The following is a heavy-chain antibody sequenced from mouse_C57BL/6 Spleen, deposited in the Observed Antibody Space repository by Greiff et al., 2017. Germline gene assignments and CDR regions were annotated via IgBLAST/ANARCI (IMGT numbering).Heavy chain of an antibody. D-gene: IGHD1-1*01. CDR3: ARDYGSSSRYFDV. CDR2: IYPGSGNT. V-gene: IGHV1-66*01. J-gene: IGHJ1*03. Sequence: VKLQQSGPELVKPGASVKISCKASGYSFTSYYIHWVKQRPGQGLEWIGWIYPGSGNTKYNEKFKGKSTLTADTSSSTAYMQLSSLTSEDTAVYYCARDYGSSSRYFDVWGTGTTVTVSS. CDR1: GYSFTSYY.